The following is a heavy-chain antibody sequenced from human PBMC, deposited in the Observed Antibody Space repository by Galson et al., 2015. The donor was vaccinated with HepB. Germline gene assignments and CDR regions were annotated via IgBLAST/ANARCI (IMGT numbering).Heavy chain of an antibody. CDR1: GFTFSSYD. CDR2: VSNSGGTT. CDR3: ARERGYCSSASWYEFDYFDY. Sequence: SLRLSCAASGFTFSSYDMSWVRQAPGKGLEWVSVVSNSGGTTYYADSVKGRFTISRDNAKNTLYLHMNSLRADDTAMYYCARERGYCSSASWYEFDYFDYWGQGTLVTVSS. D-gene: IGHD2-2*01. J-gene: IGHJ4*02. V-gene: IGHV3-23*01.